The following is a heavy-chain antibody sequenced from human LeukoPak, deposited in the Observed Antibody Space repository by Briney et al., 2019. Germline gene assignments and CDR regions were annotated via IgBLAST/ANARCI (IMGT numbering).Heavy chain of an antibody. CDR3: AAGWYRSSLDY. V-gene: IGHV4-39*01. D-gene: IGHD6-13*01. Sequence: PSETLSLTCTVSGGSISSSSYDWGSIRQPPGKGLEWIGSISYSGTTYYNPSLKTRVTISVDTSKNQFSLKLSSVTAADTAVYYCAAGWYRSSLDYWGQGTLVTVSS. CDR1: GGSISSSSYD. CDR2: ISYSGTT. J-gene: IGHJ4*02.